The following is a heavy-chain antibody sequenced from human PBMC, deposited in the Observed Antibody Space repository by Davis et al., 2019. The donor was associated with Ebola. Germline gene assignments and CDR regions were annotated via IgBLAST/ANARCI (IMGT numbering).Heavy chain of an antibody. CDR3: ARGPSLQLFDY. CDR2: INHSGST. V-gene: IGHV4-34*01. D-gene: IGHD4-11*01. J-gene: IGHJ4*02. Sequence: SETLSLTCALYAGSFSGYYWSWIRQLPGKGMEWIGEINHSGSTNYNPSLKSRVTISVDTSKNQFSLKLSSVTAADTAVYYCARGPSLQLFDYWGQGTLVTVSS. CDR1: AGSFSGYY.